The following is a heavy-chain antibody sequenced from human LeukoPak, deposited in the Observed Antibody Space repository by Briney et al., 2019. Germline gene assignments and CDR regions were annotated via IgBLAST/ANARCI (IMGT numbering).Heavy chain of an antibody. V-gene: IGHV3-9*01. CDR2: ISWNSGSI. CDR3: AKGGPSIVVAAYFDY. Sequence: GGSLRLSCAASGFTFDDYAMHWVRQAPGKGLEWVSGISWNSGSIGYADSVKGRFTISRDNAKNSLYLQMNSLRAEDTALYYCAKGGPSIVVAAYFDYWGQGTLVTVSS. J-gene: IGHJ4*02. CDR1: GFTFDDYA. D-gene: IGHD2-15*01.